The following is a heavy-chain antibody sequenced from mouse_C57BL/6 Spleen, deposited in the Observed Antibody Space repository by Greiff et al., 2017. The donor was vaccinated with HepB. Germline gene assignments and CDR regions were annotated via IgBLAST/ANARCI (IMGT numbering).Heavy chain of an antibody. CDR3: ARIGIYDYDGTSWFAD. Sequence: QVTLKESGPGILQPSPTLSLTCSFSGFSLSTFGMGVGWIRQPSGKGLEWLAHIWWDDDKYYNPALKSRLTIAKDTSNNQVFLKIANVDTADTATYYCARIGIYDYDGTSWFADWGQGTLVTVSA. CDR2: IWWDDDK. J-gene: IGHJ3*01. V-gene: IGHV8-8*01. D-gene: IGHD2-4*01. CDR1: GFSLSTFGMG.